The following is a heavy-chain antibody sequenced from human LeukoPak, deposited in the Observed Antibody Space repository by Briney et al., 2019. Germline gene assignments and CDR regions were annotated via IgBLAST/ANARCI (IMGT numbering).Heavy chain of an antibody. CDR2: INPNSGGT. V-gene: IGHV1-2*02. CDR1: GYTFTDYY. J-gene: IGHJ6*03. Sequence: ASVKVSCKASGYTFTDYYINWVRQAPGQGLEWMGWINPNSGGTNYAQKFQGRVTMTRDTSISTAYMELSRLRSDDTAVYYCAREVLPAATYMDVWGKGTTVTISS. CDR3: AREVLPAATYMDV. D-gene: IGHD2-2*01.